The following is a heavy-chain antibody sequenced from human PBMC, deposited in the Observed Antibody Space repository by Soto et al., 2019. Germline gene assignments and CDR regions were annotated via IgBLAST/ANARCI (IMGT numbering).Heavy chain of an antibody. Sequence: GGSLRLSCAASGFTFSSYAMSWVRQAPGKGLEWVSAISGSGGSTYYADSVKGRFTISRDNSKNTLYLQMNSLRAEDTAVYYCAKDVVGRIQLWLQDDAFDIWGKGTMVTFSS. CDR3: AKDVVGRIQLWLQDDAFDI. V-gene: IGHV3-23*01. CDR2: ISGSGGST. D-gene: IGHD5-18*01. J-gene: IGHJ3*02. CDR1: GFTFSSYA.